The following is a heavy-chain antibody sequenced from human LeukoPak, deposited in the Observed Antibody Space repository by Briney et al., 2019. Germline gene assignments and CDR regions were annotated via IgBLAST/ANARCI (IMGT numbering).Heavy chain of an antibody. D-gene: IGHD1-26*01. V-gene: IGHV4-39*07. CDR2: IYYSGSS. CDR3: ARVGVTADFDY. J-gene: IGHJ4*02. Sequence: SETLSLTCTVSGGSISSSGYYWGWVRQPPGKELEWIGSIYYSGSSHYNPSLKSRVSMSRDTAKNQFSLNLSSVTAADTAIYYCARVGVTADFDYWGQGTLVTVSS. CDR1: GGSISSSGYY.